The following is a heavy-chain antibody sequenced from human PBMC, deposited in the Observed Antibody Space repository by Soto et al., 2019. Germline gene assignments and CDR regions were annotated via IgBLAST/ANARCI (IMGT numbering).Heavy chain of an antibody. CDR1: GFTFGDYA. CDR2: IRSKAYGGTT. Sequence: GGSLRLSCTASGFTFGDYAMSWFRQAPGKGLEWVGFIRSKAYGGTTEYAASVKGRFTISRDDSKSIAYLQMNSLKTEDTAVYYCTRDLITIFEVVITQKNWFDPWGKGTLVTVSP. CDR3: TRDLITIFEVVITQKNWFDP. J-gene: IGHJ5*02. D-gene: IGHD3-3*01. V-gene: IGHV3-49*03.